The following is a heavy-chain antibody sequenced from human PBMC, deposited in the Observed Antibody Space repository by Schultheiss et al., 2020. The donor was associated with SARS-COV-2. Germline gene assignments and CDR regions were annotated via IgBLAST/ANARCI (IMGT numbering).Heavy chain of an antibody. Sequence: SETLSLTCAVSGGSISSSNWWSWVRQPPGKGLEWIGEIYHSGSTNYNPSLKSRVTISVDTSKNQFSLKLSSVTAADTAVYYCARHAYCGGDCYSGFFDYWGQGTLVTVSS. D-gene: IGHD2-21*02. J-gene: IGHJ4*02. V-gene: IGHV4-4*02. CDR1: GGSISSSNW. CDR3: ARHAYCGGDCYSGFFDY. CDR2: IYHSGST.